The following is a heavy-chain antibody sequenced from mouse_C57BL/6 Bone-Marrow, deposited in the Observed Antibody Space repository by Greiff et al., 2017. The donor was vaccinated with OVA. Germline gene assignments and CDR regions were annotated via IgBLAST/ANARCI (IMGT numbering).Heavy chain of an antibody. Sequence: QVHVKQSGAELVRPGASVKLSCKASGYTFTDYYINWVKQRPGQGLEWIARIYPGSGNTYYNEKFKGKATLTAEKSSSTAYMQLSSLTSEDSAVYFCARSLITTVVADAMDYWGQGTSVTVSS. CDR3: ARSLITTVVADAMDY. CDR2: IYPGSGNT. D-gene: IGHD1-1*01. CDR1: GYTFTDYY. J-gene: IGHJ4*01. V-gene: IGHV1-76*01.